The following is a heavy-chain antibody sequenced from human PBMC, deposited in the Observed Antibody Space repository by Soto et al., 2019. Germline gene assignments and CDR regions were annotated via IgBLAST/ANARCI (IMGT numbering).Heavy chain of an antibody. D-gene: IGHD3-16*01. V-gene: IGHV6-1*01. Sequence: SQTLSLTCAISGDSVSSNSAAWNWIRQSPSRGLEWLGRTYYRSKWNNDYAVSVKSRLTINPDTSKNQFYLQLNPVTPENTAVYYGARAREVRGLGGEYYFDYWGQGTLVTVSS. CDR3: ARAREVRGLGGEYYFDY. CDR1: GDSVSSNSAA. CDR2: TYYRSKWNN. J-gene: IGHJ4*02.